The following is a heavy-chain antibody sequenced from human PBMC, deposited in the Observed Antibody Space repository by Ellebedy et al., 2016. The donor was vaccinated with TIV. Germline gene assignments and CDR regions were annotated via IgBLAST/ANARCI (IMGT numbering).Heavy chain of an antibody. CDR1: GFTFDDSFGNYA. CDR3: TRDRRFLDPQYNWFDP. J-gene: IGHJ5*02. V-gene: IGHV3-49*03. D-gene: IGHD3-3*01. CDR2: IRSTTYGGTT. Sequence: PGGSLRLSCTASGFTFDDSFGNYAMSWFRQAPGKGLEWVGFIRSTTYGGTTEYAASVKGRFTISRDDSKSIAYLQMNSLKTEDTAVYYCTRDRRFLDPQYNWFDPWGQGTLVTVSS.